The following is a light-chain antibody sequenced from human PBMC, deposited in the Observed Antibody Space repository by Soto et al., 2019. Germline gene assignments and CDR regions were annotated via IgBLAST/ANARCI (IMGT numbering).Light chain of an antibody. CDR1: QSVTSGY. J-gene: IGKJ1*01. V-gene: IGKV3-20*01. CDR2: GAS. CDR3: QQYGGPVT. Sequence: EIVLTQSPGTLSLSPGESATLSCRASQSVTSGYLAWYQQKPGQAPRLLIYGASTRDTGIPDRFSGSGSGTDFTLTISRLEPEDFAVYYCQQYGGPVTFGLGTKVDIK.